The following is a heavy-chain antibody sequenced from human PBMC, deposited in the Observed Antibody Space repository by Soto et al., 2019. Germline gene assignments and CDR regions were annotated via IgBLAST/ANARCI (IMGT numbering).Heavy chain of an antibody. D-gene: IGHD3-9*01. CDR2: INSDGSST. Sequence: GGSLRLSCAASGFTFSSYWMHWVRQAPGKGLVWVSRINSDGSSTSYADSVKGRFTISRDNAKNTLYLQMSSLRAEDTAVYYCARDEKSPLRYFDWLPLDYWGQGTLVTVSS. CDR1: GFTFSSYW. J-gene: IGHJ4*02. CDR3: ARDEKSPLRYFDWLPLDY. V-gene: IGHV3-74*01.